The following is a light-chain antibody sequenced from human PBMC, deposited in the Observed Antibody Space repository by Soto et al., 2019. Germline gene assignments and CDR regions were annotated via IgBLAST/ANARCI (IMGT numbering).Light chain of an antibody. V-gene: IGKV3-11*01. CDR3: QQRSNWPPIT. CDR2: DAS. Sequence: ESVVTQYPATLSLSPGERDTLSCMASQSVSSYLAWYQQKPGQAPRLLIYDASNRATGIPARFSGSGSGTDFTLTISSLEPEDFAVYYCQQRSNWPPITCGQGTRLEIK. CDR1: QSVSSY. J-gene: IGKJ5*01.